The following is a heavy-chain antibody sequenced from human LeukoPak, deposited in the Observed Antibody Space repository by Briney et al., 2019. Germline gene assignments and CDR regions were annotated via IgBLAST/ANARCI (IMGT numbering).Heavy chain of an antibody. CDR2: IYTSGST. CDR3: ARGVVRGVNTVNWFDP. D-gene: IGHD3-10*01. V-gene: IGHV4-61*02. Sequence: SETLSLTCTVSGGSISSGSYYWSWIRQPAGKGLEWIGRIYTSGSTNYNPSLKSRVTISVDTSKNQFSLKLSSVTAADTAVYYCARGVVRGVNTVNWFDPWGQGTLVTVSS. CDR1: GGSISSGSYY. J-gene: IGHJ5*02.